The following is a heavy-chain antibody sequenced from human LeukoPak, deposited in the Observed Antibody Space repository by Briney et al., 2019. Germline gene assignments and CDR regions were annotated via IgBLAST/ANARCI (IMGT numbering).Heavy chain of an antibody. V-gene: IGHV4-61*02. CDR2: IYTSGST. J-gene: IGHJ6*03. D-gene: IGHD3-10*01. CDR3: ARLRWFGESYYYYYYMDV. CDR1: GGSISSGNYY. Sequence: SQTLSLTCTVSGGSISSGNYYWSWIRQPAGKGLEWIGRIYTSGSTNYNPYLKSRVTISVDTSKNQFSLKLSSVTAADTAVYYCARLRWFGESYYYYYYMDVWGKGTTVTISS.